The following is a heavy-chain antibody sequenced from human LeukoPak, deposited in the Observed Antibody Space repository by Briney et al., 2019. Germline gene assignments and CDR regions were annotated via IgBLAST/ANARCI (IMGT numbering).Heavy chain of an antibody. Sequence: SETLSLTCTVSGGSISSSSYYWGWIRQPPGKGLEWIGSIYYSGSTYYNPSLKSRVTISVDTSKNQFSLKLSSVTAADTAVYYCASHQVRYFDWSFDYWGQGTLVTVSS. J-gene: IGHJ4*02. V-gene: IGHV4-39*01. D-gene: IGHD3-9*01. CDR1: GGSISSSSYY. CDR2: IYYSGST. CDR3: ASHQVRYFDWSFDY.